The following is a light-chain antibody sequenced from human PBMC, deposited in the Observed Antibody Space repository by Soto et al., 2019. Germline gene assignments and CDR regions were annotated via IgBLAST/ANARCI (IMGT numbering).Light chain of an antibody. CDR3: QQYNSYLWT. Sequence: DIQMTQSPSTLSASVGDRVTITCRASQTISSWLAWYQQKPGKAPNLLIYDASSLESGVPSRFSGSGSGTEFTLTISSLQPDDFAPYYCQQYNSYLWTFGQGTKVDI. V-gene: IGKV1-5*01. CDR2: DAS. CDR1: QTISSW. J-gene: IGKJ1*01.